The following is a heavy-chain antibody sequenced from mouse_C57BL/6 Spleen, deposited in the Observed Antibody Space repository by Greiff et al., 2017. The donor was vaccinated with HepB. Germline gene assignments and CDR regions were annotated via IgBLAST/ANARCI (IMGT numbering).Heavy chain of an antibody. J-gene: IGHJ1*03. CDR3: ARQNYSNYWYFDV. CDR2: ISSGSSTI. CDR1: GFTFSDYG. D-gene: IGHD2-5*01. Sequence: EVMLVESGGGLVKPGGSLKLSCAASGFTFSDYGMHWVRQAPEKGLEWVAYISSGSSTIYYADTVKGRFTISRDNAKNTLFLQMTSLRSEDTAMYYCARQNYSNYWYFDVWGTGTTVTVSS. V-gene: IGHV5-17*01.